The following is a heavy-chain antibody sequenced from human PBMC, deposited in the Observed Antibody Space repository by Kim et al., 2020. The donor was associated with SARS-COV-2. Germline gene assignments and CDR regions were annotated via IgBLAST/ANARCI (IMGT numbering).Heavy chain of an antibody. CDR3: AKDNTPLCGGDCYKWYPDAFDI. CDR2: ISYDGSYK. CDR1: GFTFTAYG. V-gene: IGHV3-30*18. Sequence: GGSLRLSCAASGFTFTAYGIHWVRQAPGKGLEWVAVISYDGSYKYYADSVKGRLTISRDNSKNTVHLQMNSLRAEDTAVYFCAKDNTPLCGGDCYKWYPDAFDIWGQGTLVTVSS. J-gene: IGHJ3*02. D-gene: IGHD2-21*02.